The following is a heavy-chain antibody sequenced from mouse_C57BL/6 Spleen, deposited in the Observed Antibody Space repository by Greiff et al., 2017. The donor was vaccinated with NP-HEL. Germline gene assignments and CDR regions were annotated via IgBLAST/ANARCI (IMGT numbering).Heavy chain of an antibody. V-gene: IGHV5-16*01. CDR3: ARDLGYYGSSGSYFDY. Sequence: EVQLMESEGGLVQPGSSMKLSCTASGFTFSDYYMAWVRQVPEKGLEWVANINYDGSSTNYLDSLKSRFTIPRDNATNIPYLQMSSLKSEDTATYYCARDLGYYGSSGSYFDYWGQGTTLTVSS. CDR1: GFTFSDYY. J-gene: IGHJ2*01. D-gene: IGHD1-1*01. CDR2: INYDGSST.